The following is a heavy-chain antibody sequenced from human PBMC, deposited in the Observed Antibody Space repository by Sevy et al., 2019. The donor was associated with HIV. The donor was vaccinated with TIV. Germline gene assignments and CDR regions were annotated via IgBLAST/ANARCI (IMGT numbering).Heavy chain of an antibody. Sequence: GGSLRLSCAASGFAFSSHAMHWVRQAPGEGLEWVTVISYEGTETFYAASVEGRFTISRDNSKSMLSLQINSLRPEDTAVYYCARDGGYSIKWYPLYWGHGTLVTVSS. J-gene: IGHJ4*01. CDR1: GFAFSSHA. CDR2: ISYEGTET. D-gene: IGHD6-13*01. V-gene: IGHV3-30-3*01. CDR3: ARDGGYSIKWYPLY.